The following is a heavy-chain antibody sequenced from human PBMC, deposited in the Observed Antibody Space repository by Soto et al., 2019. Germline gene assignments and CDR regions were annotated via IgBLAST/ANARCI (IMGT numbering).Heavy chain of an antibody. CDR2: IKRDGSVQ. V-gene: IGHV3-7*03. CDR3: ARAPYSNAWYRFDL. J-gene: IGHJ4*02. Sequence: LRLSCEASGFTFSGYWMSWVRQAPGKGLEWVADIKRDGSVQYYVDSVKGRLTISRDNAKKQLYLQMNGLRAEDTALYYCARAPYSNAWYRFDLWGQGTLVTVSS. CDR1: GFTFSGYW. D-gene: IGHD4-4*01.